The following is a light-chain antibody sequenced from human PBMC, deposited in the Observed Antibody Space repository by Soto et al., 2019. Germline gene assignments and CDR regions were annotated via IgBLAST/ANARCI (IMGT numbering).Light chain of an antibody. Sequence: QSALTQPASVSGSPGQSITISCTGTSSDVGGYNYVSWHQQHPGKAPKLMIYEVSNRPSGVSNRFSGSRSGNTAPLTISGLQDEDEADYYCSSYTSSSTLVFGTGTKVTVL. CDR2: EVS. J-gene: IGLJ1*01. CDR1: SSDVGGYNY. V-gene: IGLV2-14*01. CDR3: SSYTSSSTLV.